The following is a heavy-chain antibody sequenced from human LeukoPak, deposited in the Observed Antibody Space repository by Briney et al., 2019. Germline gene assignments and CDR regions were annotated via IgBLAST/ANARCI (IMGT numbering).Heavy chain of an antibody. CDR2: TGGSDDNT. D-gene: IGHD6-25*01. CDR3: TKDLMTGFSSGWYLAY. J-gene: IGHJ4*02. Sequence: GGSLRLSCKGSGFSINGYAMSWVRQAPGKGLEWVAVTGGSDDNTHYADSVKGRFSISRDTSENRLFLQMNSLRPDDSALYYCTKDLMTGFSSGWYLAYWGQGTLVTVSS. CDR1: GFSINGYA. V-gene: IGHV3-23*01.